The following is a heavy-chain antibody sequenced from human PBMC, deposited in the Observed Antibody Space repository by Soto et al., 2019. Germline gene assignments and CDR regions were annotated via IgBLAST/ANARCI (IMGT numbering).Heavy chain of an antibody. Sequence: SLSLPWPSSGFPLGANTRTWVRQAPGKGLEWVGFIRSKADRGTTEYAASVKGTFTISRDDSKSIAYLQMNSLKTEDTAVYDCTRDATEAIAVAGNKDYYYGMDVWGEGTPVTVSA. CDR2: IRSKADRGTT. CDR1: GFPLGANT. V-gene: IGHV3-49*04. CDR3: TRDATEAIAVAGNKDYYYGMDV. J-gene: IGHJ6*04. D-gene: IGHD6-19*01.